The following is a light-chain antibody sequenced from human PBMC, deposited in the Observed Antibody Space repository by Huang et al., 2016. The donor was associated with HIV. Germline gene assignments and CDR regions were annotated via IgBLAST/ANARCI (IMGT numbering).Light chain of an antibody. V-gene: IGKV1-27*01. CDR1: QGIANY. Sequence: DIQMTQSPSSLSASVGDRVTITCRASQGIANYFAWYQQKPGKVPKRLIYAASTFQSGVPSRFSGSGSGTDFTLTISSLQPEDVATYYCQKYHSAPFTFGPGTKVDIK. J-gene: IGKJ3*01. CDR2: AAS. CDR3: QKYHSAPFT.